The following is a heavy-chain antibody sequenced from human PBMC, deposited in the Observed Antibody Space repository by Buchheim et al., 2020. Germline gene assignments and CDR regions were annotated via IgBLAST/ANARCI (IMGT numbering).Heavy chain of an antibody. CDR3: AKGQSYGDYEGYYYYYGMDV. CDR1: GFTFSSYG. CDR2: ISYDGSNK. J-gene: IGHJ6*02. Sequence: QVQLVESGGGVVQPGRSLRLSCAASGFTFSSYGMHWVRQAPGKGLEWVAVISYDGSNKYYAVSVKGRFTISRDNSKNTLYLQMNSLRAEDTAVYYCAKGQSYGDYEGYYYYYGMDVWGQGTT. V-gene: IGHV3-30*18. D-gene: IGHD4-17*01.